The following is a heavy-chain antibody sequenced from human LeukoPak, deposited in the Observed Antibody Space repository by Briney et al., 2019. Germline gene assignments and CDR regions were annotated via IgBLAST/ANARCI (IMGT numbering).Heavy chain of an antibody. CDR3: ARDLYDFWSVFLAYYGMDV. J-gene: IGHJ6*02. D-gene: IGHD3-3*01. V-gene: IGHV1-18*01. Sequence: ASVKVSCKASGYTFTSYGISWVRQAPGRGLEWMGWIGAYNGNTNYAQKLQGRVTMTTDTSTSTAYMELRSLRSDDTAVYYCARDLYDFWSVFLAYYGMDVWGQGTTVTVSS. CDR1: GYTFTSYG. CDR2: IGAYNGNT.